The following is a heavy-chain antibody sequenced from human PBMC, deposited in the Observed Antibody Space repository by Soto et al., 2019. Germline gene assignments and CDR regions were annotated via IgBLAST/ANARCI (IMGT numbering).Heavy chain of an antibody. CDR1: GFTFSSYW. Sequence: GGSLGLSCAASGFTFSSYWVHWVRQAPGKGLVWVSRINSDGSSTSYADSVKGRFTISRDNAKNTLYLQMNSLRAEDTAVYYCARDPRLIYYYYYYYMDVWGKGTTVTVSS. V-gene: IGHV3-74*01. D-gene: IGHD3-3*02. J-gene: IGHJ6*03. CDR2: INSDGSST. CDR3: ARDPRLIYYYYYYYMDV.